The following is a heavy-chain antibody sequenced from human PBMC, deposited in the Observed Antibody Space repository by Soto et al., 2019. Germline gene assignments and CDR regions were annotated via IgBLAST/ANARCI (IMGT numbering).Heavy chain of an antibody. CDR1: GGTFSSYS. CDR2: IIPIFGTA. V-gene: IGHV1-69*01. J-gene: IGHJ4*02. Sequence: QVQLVQSGAEVKKPGSSVKVSCKASGGTFSSYSLNWVRQAPGQGLEWMGEIIPIFGTATYAQKFQGRVTITADESTRTADMELSRLRSEATAVYYCARDGGRDSGGIDYWGQGALVTVSS. D-gene: IGHD1-26*01. CDR3: ARDGGRDSGGIDY.